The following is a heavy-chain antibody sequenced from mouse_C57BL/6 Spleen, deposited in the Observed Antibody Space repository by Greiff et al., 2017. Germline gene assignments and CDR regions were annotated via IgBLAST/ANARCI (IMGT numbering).Heavy chain of an antibody. Sequence: ESGPGLVKPSQSLSLTCSVTGYSITSGYYWNWIRQFPGNKLEWMGYISYDGSNNYNPSLKNRISITRDTSKNQFFLKLNSVTTEDTATYYCASSTGSLYAMDYWGQGTSVTVSS. D-gene: IGHD4-1*02. V-gene: IGHV3-6*01. CDR1: GYSITSGYY. CDR3: ASSTGSLYAMDY. J-gene: IGHJ4*01. CDR2: ISYDGSN.